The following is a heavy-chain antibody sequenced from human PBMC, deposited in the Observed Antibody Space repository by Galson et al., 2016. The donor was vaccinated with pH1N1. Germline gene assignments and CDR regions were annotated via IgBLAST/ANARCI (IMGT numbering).Heavy chain of an antibody. CDR3: AREDYYDTDLSDWYFDL. Sequence: SVKVSCKASGGTFGSFGINWVRQAPGQGLEWMGGIIPIFNTAKYARNFQGRVTITADESTTTAYMELSSLRSYDTAVYFCAREDYYDTDLSDWYFDLWGRGTLLTVSS. D-gene: IGHD3-22*01. V-gene: IGHV1-69*13. CDR1: GGTFGSFG. CDR2: IIPIFNTA. J-gene: IGHJ2*01.